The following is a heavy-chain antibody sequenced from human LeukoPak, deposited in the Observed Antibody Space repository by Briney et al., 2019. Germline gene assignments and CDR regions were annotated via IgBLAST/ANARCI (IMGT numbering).Heavy chain of an antibody. V-gene: IGHV3-74*01. D-gene: IGHD6-6*01. CDR3: ASCQLPGAFDI. CDR2: INTDGSST. Sequence: GGSLRLSCAASGFTFSSYWMHWVRQAPGKGLVWVSRINTDGSSTSYADSVKGRFTISRDNAKNTLYLQMNSLRAEDTAVYYCASCQLPGAFDIWGQGTMVTVSS. CDR1: GFTFSSYW. J-gene: IGHJ3*02.